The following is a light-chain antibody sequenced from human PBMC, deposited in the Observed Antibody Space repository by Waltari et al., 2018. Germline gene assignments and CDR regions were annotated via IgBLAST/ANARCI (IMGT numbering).Light chain of an antibody. CDR3: ATWDSSLRAEV. J-gene: IGLJ3*02. Sequence: QSVLTQPHSVSAAPGQRVTIPCSGSSSDIGDNYVSWYQQLPGTAPKLLVYENDNRPSEIPDRCSASKSGTSATLAITGLQTGDEADYYCATWDSSLRAEVFGGGTKLTVL. CDR1: SSDIGDNY. V-gene: IGLV1-51*02. CDR2: END.